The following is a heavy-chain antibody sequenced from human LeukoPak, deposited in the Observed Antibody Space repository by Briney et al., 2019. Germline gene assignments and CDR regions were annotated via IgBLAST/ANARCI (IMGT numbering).Heavy chain of an antibody. CDR2: ISWNSNDI. V-gene: IGHV3-9*01. Sequence: PGGSLRLSCVASGFTFDDYAMHWVRQAPGKGLEWVSGISWNSNDIDYADSVKGRFTISRDNAKNSLYLQMSSLRAEDTALYYCAKDWGYSYGSHEMDVWGQGTTVTVSS. CDR3: AKDWGYSYGSHEMDV. CDR1: GFTFDDYA. D-gene: IGHD5-18*01. J-gene: IGHJ6*02.